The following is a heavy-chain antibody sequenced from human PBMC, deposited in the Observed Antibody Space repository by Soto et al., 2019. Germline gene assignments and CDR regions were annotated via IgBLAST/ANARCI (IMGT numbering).Heavy chain of an antibody. J-gene: IGHJ4*02. CDR1: GFTFHNYA. V-gene: IGHV3-23*03. CDR2: LYSGGGI. D-gene: IGHD1-1*01. CDR3: ARGRPFTE. Sequence: PGGSLRLSCAASGFTFHNYAMSWVRQAPGKGLEWVSVLYSGGGIYYADSVKGRFTISRDNSKNTLFLQMNGLRADDTAVYYCARGRPFTEWGQGTLVTVSS.